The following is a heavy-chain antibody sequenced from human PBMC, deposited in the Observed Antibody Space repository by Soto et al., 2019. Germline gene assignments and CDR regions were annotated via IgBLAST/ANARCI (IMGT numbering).Heavy chain of an antibody. D-gene: IGHD3-10*01. J-gene: IGHJ6*02. CDR2: IYPGDSDT. V-gene: IGHV5-51*01. Sequence: GESQKISCKGSGYSFTSYWIGWVRQMPGKGLEWMGIIYPGDSDTRYSPSFQGQVTISADKSISTAYLQWSSLKASDTAMYYCARVPQSRNYYGSGSYRLYYYYGMDVWGQGTTVTVSS. CDR3: ARVPQSRNYYGSGSYRLYYYYGMDV. CDR1: GYSFTSYW.